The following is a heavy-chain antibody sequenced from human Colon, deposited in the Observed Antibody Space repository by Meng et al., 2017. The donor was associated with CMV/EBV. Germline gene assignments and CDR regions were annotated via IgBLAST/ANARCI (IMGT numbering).Heavy chain of an antibody. Sequence: CSASGFPSRSYTLNWVRQAPGKGLEWVSSISGCTYIYSADSVKGRFTISRDNAKNSLYLQMNSLRPEDTAIYYCASGRERELLSVYWGQGTLVTVSS. V-gene: IGHV3-21*01. D-gene: IGHD2/OR15-2a*01. J-gene: IGHJ4*02. CDR3: ASGRERELLSVY. CDR2: ISGCTYI. CDR1: GFPSRSYT.